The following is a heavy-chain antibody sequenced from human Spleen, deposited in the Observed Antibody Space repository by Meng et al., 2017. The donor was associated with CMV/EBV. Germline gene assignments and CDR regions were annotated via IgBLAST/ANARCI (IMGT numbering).Heavy chain of an antibody. Sequence: GESLKISCAASGFTFSSYAMHWVRQAPGKGLEWVAVISYDGSNKYYADSVKGRFTISRDNSKNTLYLQMNSLRAEDTAVCYCATTMMVVGVVWGQGTLVTVSS. CDR3: ATTMMVVGVV. J-gene: IGHJ4*02. V-gene: IGHV3-30-3*01. D-gene: IGHD3-22*01. CDR1: GFTFSSYA. CDR2: ISYDGSNK.